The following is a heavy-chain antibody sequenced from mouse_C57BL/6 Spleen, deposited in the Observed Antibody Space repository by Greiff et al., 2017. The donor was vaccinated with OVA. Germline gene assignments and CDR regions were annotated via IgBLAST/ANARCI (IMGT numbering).Heavy chain of an antibody. CDR3: ARGYYYGSSQYYFDY. V-gene: IGHV1-69*01. Sequence: VKLQQPGAELVMPGASVKLSCKASGYTFTSYWMHWVKQRPGQGLEWIGEIDPSDSYTTYNQKFKGKSTLTVDKSSSTAYMQLSSLTSEDSAVYYSARGYYYGSSQYYFDYWGQGTTLTVSS. J-gene: IGHJ2*01. D-gene: IGHD1-1*01. CDR1: GYTFTSYW. CDR2: IDPSDSYT.